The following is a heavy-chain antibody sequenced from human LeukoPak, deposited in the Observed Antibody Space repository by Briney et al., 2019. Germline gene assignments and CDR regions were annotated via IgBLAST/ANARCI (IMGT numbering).Heavy chain of an antibody. CDR3: ARGGGYQLLTPAEYFQH. V-gene: IGHV4-34*01. CDR2: IYYSGST. CDR1: GGSFSGYY. J-gene: IGHJ1*01. Sequence: PSETLSLTCAVYGGSFSGYYWGWIRQPPGKGLEWIGSIYYSGSTYYNPSLKSRVTISVDTSKNQFSLKLSSVTAADTAVYYCARGGGYQLLTPAEYFQHWGQGTLVTVSS. D-gene: IGHD2-2*01.